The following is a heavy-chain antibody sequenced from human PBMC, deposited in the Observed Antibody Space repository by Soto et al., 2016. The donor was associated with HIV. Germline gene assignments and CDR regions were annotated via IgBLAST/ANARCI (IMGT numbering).Heavy chain of an antibody. V-gene: IGHV1-2*02. D-gene: IGHD3-10*01. CDR3: ARGGYYGSGPTYMDV. CDR1: GYTFNDYY. J-gene: IGHJ6*03. Sequence: QVQVVQSGAEVKMPGASVKVSCKASGYTFNDYYMHLMRQAPGQGLEWMGWINPNSGRTKFAQKFQGRVTLTRDTSISTAYMDLSSLRSDDTAVYYCARGGYYGSGPTYMDVWGKGTTVTVSS. CDR2: INPNSGRT.